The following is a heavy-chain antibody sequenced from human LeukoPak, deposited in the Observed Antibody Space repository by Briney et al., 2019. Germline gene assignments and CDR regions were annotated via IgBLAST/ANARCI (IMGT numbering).Heavy chain of an antibody. CDR2: IIPIFGTA. J-gene: IGHJ4*02. D-gene: IGHD3-22*01. Sequence: ASVKVSCKASGYTFTSYYMHWVRQAPGQGLEWMGGIIPIFGTANYAQKFQGRVTITADESTSTAYMELSSLRSEDTAVYYCARDPYYYDSSGYYLAPRPYYFDYWGQGTLVTVSS. CDR1: GYTFTSYY. V-gene: IGHV1-69*13. CDR3: ARDPYYYDSSGYYLAPRPYYFDY.